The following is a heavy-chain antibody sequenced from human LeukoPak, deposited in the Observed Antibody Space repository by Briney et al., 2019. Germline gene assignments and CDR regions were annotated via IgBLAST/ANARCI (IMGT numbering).Heavy chain of an antibody. V-gene: IGHV3-7*01. J-gene: IGHJ4*02. CDR2: INQDGSAK. CDR3: ARAGTTGSVDF. CDR1: GFTFSIYW. Sequence: GGSLRLSCAVSGFTFSIYWMSWVRQAPGKGLEWVANINQDGSAKYYVDSVKGRFTISRDNAKNSLFLQMNSLRAEDTAVYYCARAGTTGSVDFWGQGTLVIVSS. D-gene: IGHD4-17*01.